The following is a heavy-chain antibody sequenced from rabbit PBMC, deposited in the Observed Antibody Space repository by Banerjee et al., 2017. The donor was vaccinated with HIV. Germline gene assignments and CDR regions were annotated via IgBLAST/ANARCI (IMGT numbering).Heavy chain of an antibody. D-gene: IGHD2-1*01. Sequence: QEQLVESGGGRVQPGGSLKFPCKASGFDFNSYAGTWARQVPGKGLEWIGYIDLVFGNTYYASWVNGRFTISSHNAQNTLYLQLNSLTAADTATYFCVSYDDYGDRNLWGQGTLVTVS. CDR3: VSYDDYGDRNL. J-gene: IGHJ4*01. CDR2: IDLVFGNT. V-gene: IGHV1S47*01. CDR1: GFDFNSYA.